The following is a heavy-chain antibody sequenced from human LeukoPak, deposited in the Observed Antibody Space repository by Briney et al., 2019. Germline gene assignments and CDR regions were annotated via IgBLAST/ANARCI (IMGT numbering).Heavy chain of an antibody. Sequence: GASVKVSCKASGYTFTSYYMHWVRQAPGQGLEWMGIINPSGGSTSYAQKFQGRVTMTRDMSTSTVYMELSSLRPEDTAVYYCARDLPLDETMIVVGGLFDYWGQGTLVTVSS. CDR1: GYTFTSYY. V-gene: IGHV1-46*01. D-gene: IGHD3-22*01. J-gene: IGHJ4*02. CDR3: ARDLPLDETMIVVGGLFDY. CDR2: INPSGGST.